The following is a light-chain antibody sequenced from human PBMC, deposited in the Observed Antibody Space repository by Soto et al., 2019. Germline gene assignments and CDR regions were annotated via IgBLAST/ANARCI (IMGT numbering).Light chain of an antibody. CDR3: SSYTSSSTLVV. V-gene: IGLV2-14*01. Sequence: QSALTQPASVSGSPGQSITISCTGTSSDVGGYNYVSWYQQQPGKAPKLMIYEVSNRPSGVSNRFSGSKSGNTASLTISGRQAEYEADYYCSSYTSSSTLVVFGGGTKLTVL. J-gene: IGLJ2*01. CDR1: SSDVGGYNY. CDR2: EVS.